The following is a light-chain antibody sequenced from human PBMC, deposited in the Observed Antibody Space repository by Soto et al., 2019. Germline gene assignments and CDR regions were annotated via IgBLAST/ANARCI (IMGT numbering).Light chain of an antibody. CDR3: QQRSNWPMYT. J-gene: IGKJ2*01. V-gene: IGKV3-11*01. CDR1: QSVSSY. Sequence: EIVLTQSPATLSLSPGERATLSCRASQSVSSYLAWYQQTPGQAPRLLIYDASNRATGIPARFSGSGSGTGFTLTISSLEPEDFAVYYCQQRSNWPMYTFGQGTKLEIK. CDR2: DAS.